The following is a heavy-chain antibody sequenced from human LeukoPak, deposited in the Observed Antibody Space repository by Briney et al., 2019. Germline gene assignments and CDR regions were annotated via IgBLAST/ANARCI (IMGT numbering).Heavy chain of an antibody. Sequence: GASVKVSCKASGGTFSSYAISWVRQAPGQGLEWMGGIIPIFGTANYAQKFQGRVTITADESTSTAYMELSSLRSEDTAVYYRATSYGDYPFYYGMDVWGQGTTVTVSS. CDR2: IIPIFGTA. CDR3: ATSYGDYPFYYGMDV. D-gene: IGHD4-17*01. V-gene: IGHV1-69*13. J-gene: IGHJ6*02. CDR1: GGTFSSYA.